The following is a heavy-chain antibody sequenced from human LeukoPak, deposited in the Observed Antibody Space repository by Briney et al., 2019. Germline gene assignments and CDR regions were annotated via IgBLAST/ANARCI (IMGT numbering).Heavy chain of an antibody. J-gene: IGHJ4*02. V-gene: IGHV4-39*01. CDR2: IYYSGST. CDR3: ARRIAAAGTNYYFDC. D-gene: IGHD6-13*01. Sequence: PSETLSLTCTVSGGSISSSSYYWGWIRQPPGKGLEWIGSIYYSGSTYYNPSLKSRVTISVDTSKNQFSLKPSSVTAADTAVYYCARRIAAAGTNYYFDCWGQGTLVTVSS. CDR1: GGSISSSSYY.